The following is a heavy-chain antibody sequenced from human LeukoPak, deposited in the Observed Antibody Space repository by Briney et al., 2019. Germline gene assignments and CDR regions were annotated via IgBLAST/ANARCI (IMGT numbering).Heavy chain of an antibody. Sequence: GRSLRLSCSASGFTFSSYAMHWVRQAPGEGLEYVSAISSNGGSTYYADSVKGRFTISRDNSKNTLYLQMSSLRAEDTAVYYCVNEVGTYYYGMDVWGQGTTVTVSS. CDR2: ISSNGGST. J-gene: IGHJ6*02. D-gene: IGHD1-1*01. CDR3: VNEVGTYYYGMDV. CDR1: GFTFSSYA. V-gene: IGHV3-64D*06.